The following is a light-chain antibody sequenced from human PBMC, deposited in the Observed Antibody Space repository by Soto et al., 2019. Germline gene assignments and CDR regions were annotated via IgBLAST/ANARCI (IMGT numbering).Light chain of an antibody. V-gene: IGKV3-20*01. Sequence: IVLTQSPGTLSLSAGERATLSCRASQTVINNYLAWYQQKPGQAPRLLIYDASSRATGIPDRFSGGGSGTDFTLTISRLEPEDFAVYYCQQFSSYPLTFGGGTKVDIK. CDR2: DAS. J-gene: IGKJ4*01. CDR1: QTVINNY. CDR3: QQFSSYPLT.